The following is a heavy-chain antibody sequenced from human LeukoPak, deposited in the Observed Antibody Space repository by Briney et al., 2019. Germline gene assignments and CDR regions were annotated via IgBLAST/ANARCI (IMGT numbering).Heavy chain of an antibody. CDR3: ARSRSGGSFGIDY. D-gene: IGHD1-26*01. CDR2: IYTSGST. Sequence: SETLSLTCTVSGGSISSYYWSWIRQPPGKGLEWIGYIYTSGSTNYNPSLKSRVTISVDTSKNQFSLKLSSVTAADTAVYYCARSRSGGSFGIDYWGQGTLVTGSS. J-gene: IGHJ4*02. V-gene: IGHV4-4*09. CDR1: GGSISSYY.